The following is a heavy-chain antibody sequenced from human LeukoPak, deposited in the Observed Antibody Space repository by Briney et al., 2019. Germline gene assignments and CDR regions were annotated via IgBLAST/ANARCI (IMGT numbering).Heavy chain of an antibody. Sequence: GGSLRLSCAASGFTFSDYWMTWVRQAPGKGLEGVANIKQDGSQIYYVGSVNGRFTISRDNAKSSLSLQMNTLRADDTAVYYCARVARFVTAWHGVWEYWGQGTLVTVSS. J-gene: IGHJ4*02. D-gene: IGHD3-16*01. CDR2: IKQDGSQI. CDR3: ARVARFVTAWHGVWEY. CDR1: GFTFSDYW. V-gene: IGHV3-7*05.